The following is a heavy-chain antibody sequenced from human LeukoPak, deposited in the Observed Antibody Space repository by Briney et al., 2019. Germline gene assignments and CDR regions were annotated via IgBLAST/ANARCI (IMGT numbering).Heavy chain of an antibody. CDR1: GFTFSSYA. CDR3: ARGYDFWSGYWSHSDY. V-gene: IGHV3-64*01. D-gene: IGHD3-3*01. J-gene: IGHJ4*02. Sequence: GGSLRLSCAASGFTFSSYAIHWVRQAPGKGLEYVSAISSNGGSTYYANSVKGRFTISRDNSKNTLYLQMGSLRAEDMAVYYCARGYDFWSGYWSHSDYWGQGTLVTVSS. CDR2: ISSNGGST.